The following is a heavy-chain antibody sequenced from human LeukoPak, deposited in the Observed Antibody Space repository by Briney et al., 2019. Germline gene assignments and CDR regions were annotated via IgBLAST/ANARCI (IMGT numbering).Heavy chain of an antibody. V-gene: IGHV4-61*02. D-gene: IGHD3-16*01. Sequence: SETLSLTCIVSGGSISSGSYYWTWIRQPAGKGLEWVGRIYTSGTPNYNPSLKSRVTISIDTSKNQFSLKLSSVTAADTAVYYCARDRVGDYFDYWGQGTLVTVSS. CDR1: GGSISSGSYY. CDR2: IYTSGTP. J-gene: IGHJ4*02. CDR3: ARDRVGDYFDY.